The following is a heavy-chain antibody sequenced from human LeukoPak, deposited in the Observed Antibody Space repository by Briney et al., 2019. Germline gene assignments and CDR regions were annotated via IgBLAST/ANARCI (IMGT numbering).Heavy chain of an antibody. V-gene: IGHV3-23*01. Sequence: GGSLRLSCVASGFTFSDYAMNWVRQAPGKGLEWVSTFKTKYHQVYYAESVRGRFTISRDNSKDTLYLQMNSLRAEDTAVYYCAKETQDYSSDYWGQGTLVTVSS. D-gene: IGHD4-11*01. CDR1: GFTFSDYA. CDR2: FKTKYHQV. J-gene: IGHJ4*02. CDR3: AKETQDYSSDY.